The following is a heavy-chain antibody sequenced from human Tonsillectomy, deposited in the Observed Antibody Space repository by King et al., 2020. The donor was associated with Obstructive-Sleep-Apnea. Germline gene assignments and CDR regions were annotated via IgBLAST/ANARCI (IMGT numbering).Heavy chain of an antibody. CDR1: GYTFTNYG. V-gene: IGHV1-18*04. Sequence: QLVQSGAEVKKPGASVTVSCKTSGYTFTNYGISWVRQAPGQGLERMGWISAYNDNTNYTQKLQDRITMSTDTSTSTAYMELRSLRSDDTAVYYCARDIILMVFANRGDWSYFFDYWGQGTLVTVSS. J-gene: IGHJ4*02. CDR2: ISAYNDNT. D-gene: IGHD2-8*01. CDR3: ARDIILMVFANRGDWSYFFDY.